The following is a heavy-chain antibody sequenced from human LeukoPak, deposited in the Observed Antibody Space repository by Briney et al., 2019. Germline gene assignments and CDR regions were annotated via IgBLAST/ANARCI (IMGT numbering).Heavy chain of an antibody. Sequence: GGSLRLSCAASGFTVSSNYMSWVRQAPGKGLEWFSVIYSGGDAYSADSVKGRFTISRHNSKNTLYLQMNSLRAEDTAVYYCAGGSRRDGYDYWGQGTLVTVSS. CDR1: GFTVSSNY. CDR2: IYSGGDA. J-gene: IGHJ4*02. D-gene: IGHD5-24*01. CDR3: AGGSRRDGYDY. V-gene: IGHV3-53*04.